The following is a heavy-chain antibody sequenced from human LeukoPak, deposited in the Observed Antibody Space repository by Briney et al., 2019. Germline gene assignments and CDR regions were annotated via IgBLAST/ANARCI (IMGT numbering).Heavy chain of an antibody. CDR1: GGSFSGYY. CDR3: ARAPRPRITMVRGVMDYYFDY. CDR2: INHSGST. D-gene: IGHD3-10*01. J-gene: IGHJ4*02. V-gene: IGHV4-34*01. Sequence: SETLSLTCAVYGGSFSGYYWSWIRQPPGKGLEWIGEINHSGSTNYNPSLKSRVTISADTSKNQFSLKLSSVTAADTAVYYCARAPRPRITMVRGVMDYYFDYWGQGTLVTVSS.